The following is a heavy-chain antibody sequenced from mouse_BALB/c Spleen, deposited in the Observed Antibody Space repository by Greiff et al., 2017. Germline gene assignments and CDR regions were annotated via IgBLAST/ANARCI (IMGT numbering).Heavy chain of an antibody. D-gene: IGHD2-1*01. Sequence: QGQLQQSGAELVRPGSSVKISCKASGYAFSSYWMNWVKQRPGQGLEWIGQIYPGDGDTNYNGKFKGKATLTADKSSSTAYMQLSSLTSEDSAVYFCARSGGNYGFDYWGQGTTLTVSS. CDR2: IYPGDGDT. J-gene: IGHJ2*01. CDR3: ARSGGNYGFDY. CDR1: GYAFSSYW. V-gene: IGHV1-80*01.